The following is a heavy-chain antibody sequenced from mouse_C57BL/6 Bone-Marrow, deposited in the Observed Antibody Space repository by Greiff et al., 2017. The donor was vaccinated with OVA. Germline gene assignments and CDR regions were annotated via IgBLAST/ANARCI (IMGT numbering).Heavy chain of an antibody. V-gene: IGHV5-4*01. CDR2: ISDGGSYT. J-gene: IGHJ2*01. CDR1: GFTFSSYA. Sequence: EVQLQESGGGLVKPGGSLKLSCAASGFTFSSYAMSWVRQTPEKRLEWVATISDGGSYTYYPDNVKGRFTISRDNAKNNLYLQMSHLKSEDTAMYYCARERVYYGNYLYYFDYWGQGTTLTVSS. D-gene: IGHD2-1*01. CDR3: ARERVYYGNYLYYFDY.